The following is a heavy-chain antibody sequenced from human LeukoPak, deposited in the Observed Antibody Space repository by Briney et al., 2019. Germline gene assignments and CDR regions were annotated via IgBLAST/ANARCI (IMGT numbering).Heavy chain of an antibody. CDR2: INPSGGST. V-gene: IGHV1-46*01. CDR3: ARDPDHSSGYYSLFTFDY. Sequence: GASVKVSCKASGYTFTSYYMHWVRQAPGQGLEWMGIINPSGGSTSYAQKLQGRVTMTTDTSTSTAYMELRSLRSDDTAVYYCARDPDHSSGYYSLFTFDYWGQGTLVTVSS. J-gene: IGHJ4*02. CDR1: GYTFTSYY. D-gene: IGHD3-22*01.